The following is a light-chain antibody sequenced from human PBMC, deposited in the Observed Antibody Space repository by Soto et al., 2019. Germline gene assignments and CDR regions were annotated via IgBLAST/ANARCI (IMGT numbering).Light chain of an antibody. V-gene: IGKV1-5*01. Sequence: DIQMTQSPSTLSASVGDRVTITCRASQSISTWLAWYQQKPGKAPNLLIYDASSLESGVPSRFSGSGSGTEFTLTIRSLQPDDYATYYCQQYYSYMFTFGQGTKLEIK. J-gene: IGKJ2*01. CDR3: QQYYSYMFT. CDR1: QSISTW. CDR2: DAS.